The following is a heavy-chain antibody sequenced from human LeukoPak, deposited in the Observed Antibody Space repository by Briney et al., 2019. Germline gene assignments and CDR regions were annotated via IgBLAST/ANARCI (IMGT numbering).Heavy chain of an antibody. CDR3: ARDHDYGPDY. D-gene: IGHD4/OR15-4a*01. J-gene: IGHJ4*02. Sequence: GASVKVSRKASGYTFTVHYLHWLRQAPGQGLEWMGWIKPDSGATNFAQNFQGRVTMTSDTSINTAYMELSSLTSDDTAMYYCARDHDYGPDYWGQGTLVTVSA. CDR1: GYTFTVHY. V-gene: IGHV1-2*02. CDR2: IKPDSGAT.